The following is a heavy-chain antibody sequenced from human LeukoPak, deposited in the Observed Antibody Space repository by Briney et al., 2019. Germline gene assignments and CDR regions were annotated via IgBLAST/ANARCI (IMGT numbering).Heavy chain of an antibody. CDR1: GATFSSYA. Sequence: GASVNVSCKASGATFSSYAISWVRQAPGQGLEWMGGIIPIFGTANYAQKFQGRVTITADESTSTAYMELSSLRSEDTAVYYCARLSVVPAAIGDYWGQGTLVTVSS. CDR3: ARLSVVPAAIGDY. D-gene: IGHD2-2*02. CDR2: IIPIFGTA. J-gene: IGHJ4*02. V-gene: IGHV1-69*13.